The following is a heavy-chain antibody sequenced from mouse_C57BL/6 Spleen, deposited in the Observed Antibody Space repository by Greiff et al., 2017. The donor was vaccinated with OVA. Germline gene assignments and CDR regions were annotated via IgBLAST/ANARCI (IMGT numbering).Heavy chain of an antibody. D-gene: IGHD2-12*01. CDR3: ARRGYSYWYFDV. CDR2: IDPSDSYT. CDR1: GYTFTSYW. V-gene: IGHV1-69*01. Sequence: VQLQQPGAELVMPGASVKLSCKASGYTFTSYWMHWVKQRPGQGLEWIGEIDPSDSYTNYNQKFKGKSTLTVDKSSSTAYMQLSSLTSEDSAVYYCARRGYSYWYFDVWGTGTTVTVSS. J-gene: IGHJ1*03.